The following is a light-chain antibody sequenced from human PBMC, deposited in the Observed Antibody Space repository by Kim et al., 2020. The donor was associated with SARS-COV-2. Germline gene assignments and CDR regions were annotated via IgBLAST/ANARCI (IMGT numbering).Light chain of an antibody. CDR1: SSNIGSNS. V-gene: IGLV1-44*01. J-gene: IGLJ3*02. Sequence: GQRLTTSFSGSSSNIGSNSVNWYQQIPGATPKLLIYSNTHRPSGIPDRFSGSKSGTSASLAISGLQSEDETDYYCAAWDDSLNGPVFGGGTQLTVL. CDR2: SNT. CDR3: AAWDDSLNGPV.